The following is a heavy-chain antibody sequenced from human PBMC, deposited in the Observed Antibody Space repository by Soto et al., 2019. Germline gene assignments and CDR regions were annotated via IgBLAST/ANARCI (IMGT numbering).Heavy chain of an antibody. D-gene: IGHD2-15*01. CDR2: INPNSGGT. Sequence: ASVKVSCKASGYNFTGYYMHWVRQAPGQGLEWMGWINPNSGGTNYAQKFQGWVTMTRDTSISTAYMELSRLRSDDTAVYYCARDGNYCSGGSCYLSRFEFWGQGTLVTVSS. V-gene: IGHV1-2*04. CDR3: ARDGNYCSGGSCYLSRFEF. J-gene: IGHJ4*02. CDR1: GYNFTGYY.